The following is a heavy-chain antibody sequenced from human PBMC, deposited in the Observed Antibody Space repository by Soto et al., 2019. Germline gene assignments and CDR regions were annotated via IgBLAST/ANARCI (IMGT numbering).Heavy chain of an antibody. CDR2: IYPGDSDT. J-gene: IGHJ3*02. D-gene: IGHD3-22*01. CDR3: ARHKGYDSSGYDNAFDI. Sequence: GESLKISCNGSGYSFTSDWIGWVRQMPGKGLEWMGIIYPGDSDTRYSPSFQGQVTISADKSISTAYLQWSSLKASDTAMYYCARHKGYDSSGYDNAFDIWGQGTMVTVSS. V-gene: IGHV5-51*01. CDR1: GYSFTSDW.